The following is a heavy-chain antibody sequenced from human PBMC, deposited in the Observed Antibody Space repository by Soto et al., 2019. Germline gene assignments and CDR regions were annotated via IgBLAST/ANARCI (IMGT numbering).Heavy chain of an antibody. CDR1: VFTFNSYA. CDR3: AKESGPRREFDY. D-gene: IGHD3-10*01. J-gene: IGHJ4*02. V-gene: IGHV3-30*04. CDR2: ISSDAKAR. Sequence: GSLRLSCAASVFTFNSYAMHWVRRAPGKGLEWVAGISSDAKARNYADSVRGRFTISRDDSRNTLYLELSSLRDDDTAVYYCAKESGPRREFDYWGQGALVTVSS.